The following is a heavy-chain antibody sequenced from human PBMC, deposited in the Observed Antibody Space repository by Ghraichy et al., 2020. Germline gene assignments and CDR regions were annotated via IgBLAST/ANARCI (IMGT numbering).Heavy chain of an antibody. CDR2: IYYSGST. CDR3: ARIYSSSWLIDS. J-gene: IGHJ4*02. CDR1: GGYISSGPYY. Sequence: SETLSLTCTVSGGYISSGPYYWGWIRQPPGKGLEWIGSIYYSGSTDYNPSLKSRVTISVDTSKNQFSLKLSSVTATDTAVYYCARIYSSSWLIDSWGQGTLVTVSS. D-gene: IGHD6-13*01. V-gene: IGHV4-39*01.